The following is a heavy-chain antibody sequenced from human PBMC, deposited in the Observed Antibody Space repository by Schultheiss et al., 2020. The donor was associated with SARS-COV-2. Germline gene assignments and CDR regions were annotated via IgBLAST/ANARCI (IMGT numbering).Heavy chain of an antibody. CDR3: ARVYGDADYGMDV. V-gene: IGHV3-21*01. Sequence: GGSLRLSCAASGFIFSDYNMNWVRQAPGKGLEWVASTVGSSTFMYYADSAKGRFTISRDNAKNSLYLQMNSLRAEDTAVYYCARVYGDADYGMDVWGQGTTVTVSS. J-gene: IGHJ6*02. CDR2: TVGSSTFM. CDR1: GFIFSDYN. D-gene: IGHD4-17*01.